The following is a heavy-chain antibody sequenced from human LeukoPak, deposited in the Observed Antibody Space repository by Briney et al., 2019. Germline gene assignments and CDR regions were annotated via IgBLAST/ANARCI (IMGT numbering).Heavy chain of an antibody. Sequence: GESLQISFQGSGSRFTSRWIAWVRQLPGKGLEWMGIIYPDDSDIRYNPSFQGQVTMSADKSVNVAYLQWSSLKASDTAMYYCATFSNYGDFFDFWGQGTLVTVSS. D-gene: IGHD4-17*01. CDR3: ATFSNYGDFFDF. CDR2: IYPDDSDI. V-gene: IGHV5-51*01. J-gene: IGHJ4*02. CDR1: GSRFTSRW.